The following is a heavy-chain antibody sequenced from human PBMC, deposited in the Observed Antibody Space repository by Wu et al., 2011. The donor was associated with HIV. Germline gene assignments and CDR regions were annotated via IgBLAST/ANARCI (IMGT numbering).Heavy chain of an antibody. Sequence: QVQLVQSGAEVKKPGSSVKVSCKASGGTFSSYAISWVRQAPGQGLEWMGRIIAIFGTAKYAQKFQGRVTITADKSTSTAYMELSSLRSEDTAVYYXASYYYDSSGYHWFDPWGQGTLVTVSS. J-gene: IGHJ5*02. V-gene: IGHV1-69*14. CDR1: GGTFSSYA. CDR3: ASYYYDSSGYHWFDP. CDR2: IIAIFGTA. D-gene: IGHD3-22*01.